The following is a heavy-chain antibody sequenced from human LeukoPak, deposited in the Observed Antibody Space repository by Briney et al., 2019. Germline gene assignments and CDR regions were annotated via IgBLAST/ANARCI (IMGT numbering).Heavy chain of an antibody. D-gene: IGHD3-10*01. CDR3: AKWTIIGFGPYTYFDY. V-gene: IGHV3-66*02. Sequence: GGSLRLSCTASGFIVSDNCMSWVRQAPGKGLEWVSLIYSLGDTYYADSVKGRFTISRDNSKNTLYLQMNSLRAEDTAVYYCAKWTIIGFGPYTYFDYWGQGTLVTVSS. CDR1: GFIVSDNC. J-gene: IGHJ4*02. CDR2: IYSLGDT.